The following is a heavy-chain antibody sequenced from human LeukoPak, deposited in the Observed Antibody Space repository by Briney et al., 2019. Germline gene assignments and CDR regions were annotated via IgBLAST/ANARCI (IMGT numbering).Heavy chain of an antibody. V-gene: IGHV5-51*01. Sequence: GESLKISCKGSGYSFTSYWIGWVRQMPGKGLEWMGVIYPGDSDTRYSPPFQGQVTISADKSISTAYLQWSSLKASDTAMYYCARTLNYYDSSGRNYYYYYGMDVWGQGTTVTVSS. CDR2: IYPGDSDT. J-gene: IGHJ6*02. CDR1: GYSFTSYW. D-gene: IGHD3-22*01. CDR3: ARTLNYYDSSGRNYYYYYGMDV.